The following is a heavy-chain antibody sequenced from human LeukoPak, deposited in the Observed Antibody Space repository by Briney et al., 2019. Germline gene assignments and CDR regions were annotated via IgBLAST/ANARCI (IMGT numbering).Heavy chain of an antibody. J-gene: IGHJ6*03. Sequence: SETLSLTCTVSGGSISRYYWSWIRQPPGKGLEWIGYIYHSGSTNYNPSLKSRVTISVDTSKNQFSLKLSSVTAADTAVYYCARGGDIVVVSAAIDYYYYYYMDVWGKGSTVTVSS. CDR3: ARGGDIVVVSAAIDYYYYYYMDV. CDR2: IYHSGST. V-gene: IGHV4-59*01. D-gene: IGHD2-2*01. CDR1: GGSISRYY.